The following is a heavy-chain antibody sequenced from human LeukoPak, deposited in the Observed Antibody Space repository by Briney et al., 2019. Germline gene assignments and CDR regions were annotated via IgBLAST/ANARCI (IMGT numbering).Heavy chain of an antibody. CDR2: ISSDGSGT. CDR1: GFSFSSYW. Sequence: PGGSLRLSCVASGFSFSSYWMHWVRQDPGKGLMWVARISSDGSGTKYGDSVKGRFTISRDNGKNTLYLQMNSPGAEDTAVYYCARDQTQLGPTTVDHWGQGIQVTVSS. J-gene: IGHJ4*02. CDR3: ARDQTQLGPTTVDH. D-gene: IGHD1-1*01. V-gene: IGHV3-74*01.